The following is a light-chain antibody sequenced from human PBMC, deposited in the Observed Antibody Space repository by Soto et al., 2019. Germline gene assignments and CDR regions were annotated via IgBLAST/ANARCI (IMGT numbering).Light chain of an antibody. CDR3: QQYAQWPQVT. J-gene: IGKJ1*01. CDR2: DTS. V-gene: IGKV3-15*01. CDR1: QNVYTK. Sequence: EIVMTQSPVTLSVSPGERATLSCWASQNVYTKLAWYQHRPGQAPRLLIYDTSARATGIPARFSGSGTGTEFTLTINSLQSEDFAVYFCQQYAQWPQVTFGQGIKVEI.